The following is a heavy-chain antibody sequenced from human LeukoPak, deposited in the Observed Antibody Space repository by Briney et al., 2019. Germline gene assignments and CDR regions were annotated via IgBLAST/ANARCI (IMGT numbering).Heavy chain of an antibody. CDR2: IYYSGST. J-gene: IGHJ5*02. CDR3: ARHSTSGWNWFDP. CDR1: GFTFSDYY. V-gene: IGHV4-59*08. Sequence: MTGGSLRLSCAASGFTFSDYYMSWIRQPPGKGLEWIGYIYYSGSTNYNPSLKSRVTISVDTSKNQFSLKLSSVTAADTAVYYCARHSTSGWNWFDPWGQGILVTVSS. D-gene: IGHD6-19*01.